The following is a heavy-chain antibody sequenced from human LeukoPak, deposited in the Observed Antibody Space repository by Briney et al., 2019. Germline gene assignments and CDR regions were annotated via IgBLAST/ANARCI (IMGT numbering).Heavy chain of an antibody. J-gene: IGHJ4*02. CDR2: ISSSSSSI. Sequence: GGSLRLSCAASGFTFSSYSMNWVRQAPGKGLEWVSFISSSSSSIYYADSVKGRFTISRDNAKNSLYLQMNSLRAEDTAVYYCARDRGGSYSAIDYWGQGTLVTVSS. CDR1: GFTFSSYS. CDR3: ARDRGGSYSAIDY. V-gene: IGHV3-48*04. D-gene: IGHD1-26*01.